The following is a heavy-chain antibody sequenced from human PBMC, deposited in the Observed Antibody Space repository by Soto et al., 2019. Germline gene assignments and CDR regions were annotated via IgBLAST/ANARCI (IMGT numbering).Heavy chain of an antibody. CDR1: GFTFSDHY. V-gene: IGHV3-72*01. Sequence: PGGSLRLSCAASGFTFSDHYMDWVRQAPGKGLEWVGRTRNKANSYTTEYAASVKGRFSISRDDSRNSLYLQMNSLRTEDTAVYFCAKTLAGPNPFDSWGQGTLVTVSS. CDR2: TRNKANSYTT. D-gene: IGHD6-19*01. CDR3: AKTLAGPNPFDS. J-gene: IGHJ4*02.